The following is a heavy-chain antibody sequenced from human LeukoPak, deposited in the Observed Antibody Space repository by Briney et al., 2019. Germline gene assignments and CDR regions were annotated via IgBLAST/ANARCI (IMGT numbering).Heavy chain of an antibody. CDR3: ARETTSGPVDS. CDR1: WFNVSSDY. CDR2: IYSGGST. Sequence: PGGSLRLSCAASWFNVSSDYMSWVRQAPGKGLEWVSVIYSGGSTYYADSVKGRFTISRDNSKNTLNLQMNSLRAEDTAVYYCARETTSGPVDSWGQGTLVTVSS. D-gene: IGHD1-1*01. V-gene: IGHV3-53*01. J-gene: IGHJ4*02.